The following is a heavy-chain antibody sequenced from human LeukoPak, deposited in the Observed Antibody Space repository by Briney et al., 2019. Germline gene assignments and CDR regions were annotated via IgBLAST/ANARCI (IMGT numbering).Heavy chain of an antibody. V-gene: IGHV3-49*04. J-gene: IGHJ6*02. CDR3: ARDLVAAAASNYYYYGMDV. Sequence: GGSLRLSCTASGFTFGDYAMSWVRQAPGKGLEWVGFIRSKAFGGTIEYAASVKGRFTISRDDSKSIASLQMNSLKTEGTAVYFCARDLVAAAASNYYYYGMDVWGQGTSVTVSS. D-gene: IGHD6-13*01. CDR2: IRSKAFGGTI. CDR1: GFTFGDYA.